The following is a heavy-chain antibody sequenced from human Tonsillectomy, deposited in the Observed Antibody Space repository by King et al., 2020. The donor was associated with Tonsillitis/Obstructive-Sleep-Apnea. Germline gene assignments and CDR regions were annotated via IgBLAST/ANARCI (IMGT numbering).Heavy chain of an antibody. D-gene: IGHD5-12*01. CDR3: ARTPSGSTFDY. V-gene: IGHV4-39*01. CDR2: IYFSGST. Sequence: QLQESGPGLVKPSETLSLTCTVSGGSISSSSYYWGWIRQPPGKGLEWIGIIYFSGSTYYSPSLKSRVTISVDKSKNQFSLKVSSVTAADTAVYYCARTPSGSTFDYWGQGTLVTVSS. CDR1: GGSISSSSYY. J-gene: IGHJ4*02.